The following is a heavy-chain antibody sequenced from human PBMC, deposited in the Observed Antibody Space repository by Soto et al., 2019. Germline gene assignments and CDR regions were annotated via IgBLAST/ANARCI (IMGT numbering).Heavy chain of an antibody. CDR1: GVTFSRYG. CDR2: TSHDGTNK. J-gene: IGHJ6*02. V-gene: IGHV3-30*18. Sequence: QVQLVESGGGVVQPGRSLRLSCATSGVTFSRYGIHWFRQAPGKGLEWVAVTSHDGTNKYYTDSVKGRFIISRDNSKNTLYLEMNSLRAEDTAVYYCAKETVATIRPTRIYYYYGLDVWGQGTTVSVSS. D-gene: IGHD5-12*01. CDR3: AKETVATIRPTRIYYYYGLDV.